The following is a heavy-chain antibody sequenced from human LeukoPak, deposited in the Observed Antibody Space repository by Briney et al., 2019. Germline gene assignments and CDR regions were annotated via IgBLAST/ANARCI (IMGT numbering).Heavy chain of an antibody. D-gene: IGHD3-16*02. CDR3: ATYDYVWGSYRLDY. CDR1: GYTFTSYG. V-gene: IGHV1-18*01. Sequence: ASVKVSCKASGYTFTSYGISWVRQAPGQGLEWMGWISAYNGNTNYAQKLQGRVTMTTDTSTSTAYMELRSLRSDDTAVYYCATYDYVWGSYRLDYWGQGTPVTVSS. J-gene: IGHJ4*02. CDR2: ISAYNGNT.